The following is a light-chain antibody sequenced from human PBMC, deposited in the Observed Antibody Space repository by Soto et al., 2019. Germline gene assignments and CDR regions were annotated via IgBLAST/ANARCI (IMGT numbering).Light chain of an antibody. V-gene: IGLV2-14*01. Sequence: QSALTQPASVSGSPGQSITISCTGTSSDIGGYNYVSWYQQHPSKAPKLMLYEVSNRPSGVSNRFSGSKSGNTASLTISGLQTEDEADYYCSSYTTSSTFVTFGGGTKLTVL. CDR2: EVS. CDR1: SSDIGGYNY. J-gene: IGLJ2*01. CDR3: SSYTTSSTFVT.